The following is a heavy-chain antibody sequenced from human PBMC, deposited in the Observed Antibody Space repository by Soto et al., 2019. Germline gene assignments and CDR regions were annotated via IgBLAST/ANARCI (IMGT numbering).Heavy chain of an antibody. CDR3: ARDSSGDYSEYFQH. CDR1: GGTFSSYA. J-gene: IGHJ1*01. D-gene: IGHD4-17*01. V-gene: IGHV1-46*03. CDR2: INPSGGST. Sequence: GASVKVSCKASGGTFSSYAISWVRQAPGQGLEWMGGINPSGGSTSYAQKFQGRVTMTRDTSTSTVYMELSSLRSEDTAVYYCARDSSGDYSEYFQHWGQGTLVTVSS.